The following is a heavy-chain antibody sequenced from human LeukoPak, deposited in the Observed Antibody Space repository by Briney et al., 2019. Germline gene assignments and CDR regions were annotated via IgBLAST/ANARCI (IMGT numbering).Heavy chain of an antibody. CDR3: ARGAVAPLSP. J-gene: IGHJ5*02. CDR1: GGSFSGYY. CDR2: INHSGST. Sequence: SETLSLTCAVYGGSFSGYYWSWIRQPPGKGLEWIGEINHSGSTNYNPSLKSRVTISVDTSKNQFSLKLSSVTAADTAVYYCARGAVAPLSPRGQGTLVTVSS. D-gene: IGHD2-21*01. V-gene: IGHV4-34*01.